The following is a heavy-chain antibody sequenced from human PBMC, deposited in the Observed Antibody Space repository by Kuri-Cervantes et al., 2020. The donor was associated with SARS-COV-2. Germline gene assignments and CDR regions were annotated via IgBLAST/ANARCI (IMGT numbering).Heavy chain of an antibody. J-gene: IGHJ1*01. D-gene: IGHD3-22*01. CDR2: FSDRGRT. Sequence: GGSLRLSCAASGFSFREYGMTWVRHAPGTGLEWVSTFSDRGRTYYADSVKGRFTISRDNSKNTLYLQMNSLRAEDTAVYYCARDRYDSSGWVYFQHWGQGTLVTVSS. CDR1: GFSFREYG. CDR3: ARDRYDSSGWVYFQH. V-gene: IGHV3-23*01.